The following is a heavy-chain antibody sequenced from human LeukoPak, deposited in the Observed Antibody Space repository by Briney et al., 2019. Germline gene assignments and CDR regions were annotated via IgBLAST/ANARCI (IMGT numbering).Heavy chain of an antibody. CDR1: GFTFSTYG. D-gene: IGHD6-13*01. CDR2: MWYDGSKK. V-gene: IGHV3-33*01. Sequence: PGGSLRLSYGASGFTFSTYGMQWVRQAPGKGLEWVAVMWYDGSKKYYADSVKGRFTVSRDNSKNTLYLEMNSLRAEDTAVYYCARSMAAADYWGQGTLVTASS. CDR3: ARSMAAADY. J-gene: IGHJ4*02.